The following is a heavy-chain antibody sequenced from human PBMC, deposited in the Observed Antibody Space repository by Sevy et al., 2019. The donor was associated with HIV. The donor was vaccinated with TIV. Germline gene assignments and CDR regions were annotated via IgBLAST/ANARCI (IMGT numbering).Heavy chain of an antibody. CDR3: ARELRFSSSSYNWLDS. V-gene: IGHV4-4*07. Sequence: SETLSLTCTVSGASISRYHWSWIRQPAGKGLEWIGRLYSSGSTAYNPSLKTRVSMSTDASQDQLSLKLDNVTAADTAIYYCARELRFSSSSYNWLDSWGRGIQVTVSS. CDR2: LYSSGST. J-gene: IGHJ5*01. D-gene: IGHD6-13*01. CDR1: GASISRYH.